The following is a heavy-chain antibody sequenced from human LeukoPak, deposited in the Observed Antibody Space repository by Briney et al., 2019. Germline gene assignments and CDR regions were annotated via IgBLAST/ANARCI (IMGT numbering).Heavy chain of an antibody. D-gene: IGHD3-9*01. V-gene: IGHV4-34*01. Sequence: PSETLSLTCAVYGGSFSGNYGTGFPTPPGKGRGGLGEINHSGSTNYNPSLKSRVTISVDTSKNQFSLKLSSVTAADTAVYYCARGFRDILTGYSFDYWGQGTLVTVSS. CDR2: INHSGST. J-gene: IGHJ4*02. CDR1: GGSFSGNY. CDR3: ARGFRDILTGYSFDY.